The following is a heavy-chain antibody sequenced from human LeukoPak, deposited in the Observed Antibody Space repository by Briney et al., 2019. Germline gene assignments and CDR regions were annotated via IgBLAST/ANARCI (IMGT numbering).Heavy chain of an antibody. D-gene: IGHD6-19*01. V-gene: IGHV3-48*04. J-gene: IGHJ4*02. CDR3: ARDSKAVAVDFDY. CDR1: GFTFSSYS. Sequence: GGSLRLSCAASGFTFSSYSMNWIRQTPGKGLEWVSYISSSGSIIYYADSVKGRFTISRDNAKNSLYLQMNSLRAEDTAVYYCARDSKAVAVDFDYWGQGTLVTVST. CDR2: ISSSGSII.